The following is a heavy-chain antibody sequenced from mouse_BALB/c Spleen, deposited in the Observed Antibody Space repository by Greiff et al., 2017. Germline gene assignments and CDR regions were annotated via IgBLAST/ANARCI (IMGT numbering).Heavy chain of an antibody. CDR1: GYSITSDYA. CDR2: ISYSGST. CDR3: ARGEGSLAY. J-gene: IGHJ3*01. Sequence: EVQGVESGPGLVKPSQSLSLTCTVTGYSITSDYAWNWIRQFPGNKLEWMGYISYSGSTSYNPSLKSRISITRDTSKNQFFLQLNSVTTEDTATYYCARGEGSLAYWGQGTLVTVSA. V-gene: IGHV3-2*02.